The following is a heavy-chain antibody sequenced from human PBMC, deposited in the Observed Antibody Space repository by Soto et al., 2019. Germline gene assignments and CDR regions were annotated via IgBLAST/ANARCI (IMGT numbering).Heavy chain of an antibody. CDR3: AKAGSATPPGLYFQH. Sequence: EVQLLDSGGGLVQPGGSLRLSCAASGFTFANYAMAWVRQAPGKGLEWVSTVTANGGATYYPDSVKGRFSISRDNSKHTLYLQMNTLGAEDTAVYYCAKAGSATPPGLYFQHWGQGTLVTVSS. CDR2: VTANGGAT. J-gene: IGHJ1*01. D-gene: IGHD3-9*01. CDR1: GFTFANYA. V-gene: IGHV3-23*01.